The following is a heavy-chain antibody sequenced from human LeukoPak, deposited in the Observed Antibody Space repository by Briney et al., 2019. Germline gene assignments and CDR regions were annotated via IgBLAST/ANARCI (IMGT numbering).Heavy chain of an antibody. CDR1: GFTVSSNY. D-gene: IGHD3-22*01. J-gene: IGHJ5*02. V-gene: IGHV3-66*01. CDR2: IYSGGTT. Sequence: GGSLRLSCAASGFTVSSNYMSWVRQAPGKGLEWVSVIYSGGTTFYADSVTGRFTISRDSSKNTLYLQMDSLRAEDTAVYYCARNAPYFDSSTYYYNWFDPWGQGTLVTVSS. CDR3: ARNAPYFDSSTYYYNWFDP.